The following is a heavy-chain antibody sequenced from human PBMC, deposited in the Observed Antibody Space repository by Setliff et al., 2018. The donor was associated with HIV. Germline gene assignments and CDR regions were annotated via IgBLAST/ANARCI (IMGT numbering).Heavy chain of an antibody. J-gene: IGHJ3*01. V-gene: IGHV3-21*01. CDR1: GFLFNRYS. CDR2: ISNSSRYY. CDR3: AREVLRGGDDAFGL. Sequence: GGSLRLSCSASGFLFNRYSLNWVRQVPGRGPEWVASISNSSRYYWVKARYGDSVRGRFTISGDYAKNSVYLQMNSLRVEDSAVYYCAREVLRGGDDAFGLWGRGTVVTGS. D-gene: IGHD3-10*01.